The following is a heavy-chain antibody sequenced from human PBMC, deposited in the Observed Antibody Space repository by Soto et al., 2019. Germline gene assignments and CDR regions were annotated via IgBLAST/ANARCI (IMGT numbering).Heavy chain of an antibody. CDR3: AIVGATSAY. V-gene: IGHV3-72*01. Sequence: EVQLVESGGALVQPGGSLRLSCAASGFTFSDHHMDWVRQAPGTGLEWVGRTRNKGNSYTTEYAASVKGRFTISRDESNNSLYLEMNSLKTADTAVYYCAIVGATSAYWGQGTLVTVSS. CDR2: TRNKGNSYTT. J-gene: IGHJ4*02. CDR1: GFTFSDHH. D-gene: IGHD1-26*01.